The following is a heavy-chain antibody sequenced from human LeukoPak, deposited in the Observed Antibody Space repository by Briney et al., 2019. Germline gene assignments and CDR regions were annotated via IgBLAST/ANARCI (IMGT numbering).Heavy chain of an antibody. CDR2: ISSSGSYI. CDR3: ARDPDRGGYSMFDY. V-gene: IGHV3-21*01. D-gene: IGHD3-22*01. J-gene: IGHJ4*02. Sequence: GGSLRLSCAASGFTFSSYSMNWVRRAPGKGLEWVSSISSSGSYIYYADSVKGRFTISRDNAKNSLYLQMNSLRAEDTAVYYCARDPDRGGYSMFDYWGQGTLVTVSS. CDR1: GFTFSSYS.